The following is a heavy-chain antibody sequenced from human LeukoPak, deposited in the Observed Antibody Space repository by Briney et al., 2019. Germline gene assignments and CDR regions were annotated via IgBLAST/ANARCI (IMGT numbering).Heavy chain of an antibody. V-gene: IGHV3-9*01. Sequence: GGSLRLSCAVSGFIFDDYAMHWVRQAPGKGLEWVSGISWNSGSIGYADSVKGRFTISRDNAQQSLYLQMDTLTAEDTAVYYCVTSWVRQERDFWGQGTLVTVSS. CDR1: GFIFDDYA. CDR2: ISWNSGSI. CDR3: VTSWVRQERDF. D-gene: IGHD3-10*01. J-gene: IGHJ4*02.